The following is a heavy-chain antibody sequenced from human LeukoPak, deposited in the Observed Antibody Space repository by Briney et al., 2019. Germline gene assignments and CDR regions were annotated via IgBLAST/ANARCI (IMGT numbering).Heavy chain of an antibody. CDR2: MNPNSGNT. CDR3: ARVDCSSTSCYDGY. CDR1: GYTFTSYD. D-gene: IGHD2-2*01. J-gene: IGHJ4*02. Sequence: ASVKVSCKASGYTFTSYDINWVRQATGRGLEWMGWMNPNSGNTGYAQKFQGRVTMTRNTSISTAYMELSSLRSEDTVVYYCARVDCSSTSCYDGYWGQGTLVTVSS. V-gene: IGHV1-8*01.